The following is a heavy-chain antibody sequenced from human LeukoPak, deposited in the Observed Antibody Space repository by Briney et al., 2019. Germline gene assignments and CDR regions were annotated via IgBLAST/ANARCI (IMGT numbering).Heavy chain of an antibody. CDR2: LSYDGSNK. V-gene: IGHV3-30-3*01. CDR3: AREGALYYDILTGCLDY. CDR1: GFTFSNFA. Sequence: GRSLRLSCAASGFTFSNFAMHWVRQAPGKGLEWVAVLSYDGSNKYYADSVKGRFTISRDNSKNTLYLQMNSLRAEDTAIYYCAREGALYYDILTGCLDYWGQGILVTVSS. J-gene: IGHJ4*02. D-gene: IGHD3-9*01.